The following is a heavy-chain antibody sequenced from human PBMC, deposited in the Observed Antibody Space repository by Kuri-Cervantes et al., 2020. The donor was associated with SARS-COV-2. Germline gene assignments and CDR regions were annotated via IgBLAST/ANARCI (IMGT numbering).Heavy chain of an antibody. Sequence: ESLKISCTVSGGSISSSSYYWGWIRQPPGKGLEWIGSIYYSGSTYYNPSLKSRVTISVDTPKNQFSLKLSSVTAADTAVYYCARKMDTAMVIDYWGQGTLVTVSS. CDR1: GGSISSSSYY. CDR3: ARKMDTAMVIDY. D-gene: IGHD5-18*01. J-gene: IGHJ4*02. V-gene: IGHV4-39*01. CDR2: IYYSGST.